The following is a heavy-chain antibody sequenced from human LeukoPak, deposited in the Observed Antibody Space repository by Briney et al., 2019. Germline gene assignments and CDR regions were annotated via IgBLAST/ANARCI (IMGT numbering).Heavy chain of an antibody. CDR2: VFYTDTT. J-gene: IGHJ4*02. Sequence: SQTLSLTCTVSGGSISSSRYYWAWIRQPPGKGLEWIGGVFYTDTTDYNPSLNSRVTISIDTSKNQFSLSLGSVTAADSAFYYCAKYGSGTYWGQGTLVTVSS. D-gene: IGHD3-10*01. CDR3: AKYGSGTY. CDR1: GGSISSSRYY. V-gene: IGHV4-39*01.